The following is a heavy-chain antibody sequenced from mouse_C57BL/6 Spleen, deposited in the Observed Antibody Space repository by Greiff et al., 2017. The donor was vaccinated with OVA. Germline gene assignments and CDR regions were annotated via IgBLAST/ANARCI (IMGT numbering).Heavy chain of an antibody. CDR2: IDPETGGT. J-gene: IGHJ3*01. V-gene: IGHV1-15*01. Sequence: QVQLQQSGAELVRPGASVTLSCKASGYTFTDYEMHWVKQTPVHGLEWIGAIDPETGGTAYNQKFKGKAILTADKSSSTAYMELRSLTSEDSAVYYCTGGTYPAWFAYWGQGTLVTVSA. CDR1: GYTFTDYE. CDR3: TGGTYPAWFAY. D-gene: IGHD3-3*01.